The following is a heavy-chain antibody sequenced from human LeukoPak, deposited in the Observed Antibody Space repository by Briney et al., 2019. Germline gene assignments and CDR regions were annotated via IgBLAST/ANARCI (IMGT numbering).Heavy chain of an antibody. Sequence: SETLSLTCTVSGGSISSSSYYWGWIRQPPGKGLEWIGSIYYSGSTYYNPPLKSRVTISVDTSKNQFSLKLSSVTAADTAVYYCARGPTRSGGGFDYWGQGTLVTVSS. J-gene: IGHJ4*02. V-gene: IGHV4-39*01. CDR1: GGSISSSSYY. CDR2: IYYSGST. D-gene: IGHD3-16*01. CDR3: ARGPTRSGGGFDY.